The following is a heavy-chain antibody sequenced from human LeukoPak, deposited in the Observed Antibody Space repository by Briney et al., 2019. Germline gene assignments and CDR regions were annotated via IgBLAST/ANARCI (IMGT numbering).Heavy chain of an antibody. J-gene: IGHJ3*02. V-gene: IGHV3-53*01. CDR3: ARELYYYDSSGYRPDAFDI. CDR1: GFTVSSNY. D-gene: IGHD3-22*01. CDR2: IYSGGST. Sequence: GGFLRLSCAASGFTVSSNYMSWVRQAPGKGLEWVSVIYSGGSTYYADSVKGRFTISRDNSKNTLYLQMNSLRAEDTAVYYCARELYYYDSSGYRPDAFDIWGQGTMVTVSS.